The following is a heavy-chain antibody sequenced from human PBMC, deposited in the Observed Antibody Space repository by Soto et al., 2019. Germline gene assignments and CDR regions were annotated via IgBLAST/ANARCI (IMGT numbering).Heavy chain of an antibody. J-gene: IGHJ4*02. Sequence: GGSLRLSCAASGFTFSSYGMHWVRQAPGKGLERVAVIWYDGSNKYYADSVKGRFTISRDNPKNTVYLQMSDLRVEDTAMYYCEVRPGYSTGGDYWGRGTLVTVSS. CDR1: GFTFSSYG. V-gene: IGHV3-33*01. CDR2: IWYDGSNK. CDR3: EVRPGYSTGGDY. D-gene: IGHD2-15*01.